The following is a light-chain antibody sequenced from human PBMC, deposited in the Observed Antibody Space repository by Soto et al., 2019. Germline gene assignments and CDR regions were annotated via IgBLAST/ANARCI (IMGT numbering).Light chain of an antibody. V-gene: IGLV1-47*01. CDR2: RSS. CDR1: SSNIGSNY. J-gene: IGLJ2*01. Sequence: QSVLTQPPSASGTPGQRVSISCFGSSSNIGSNYVYWYQQLPGTAPKLLMYRSSQRPSGVPDRFSGSKSGTSASLAISGLRSEDEADYYCAAWDDTLSGPVFGGGPKLTVL. CDR3: AAWDDTLSGPV.